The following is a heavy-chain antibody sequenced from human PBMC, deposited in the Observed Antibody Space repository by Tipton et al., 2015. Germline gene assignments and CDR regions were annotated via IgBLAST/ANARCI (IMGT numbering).Heavy chain of an antibody. Sequence: GSLRLSCTASGFTFTSYWMHWVRQAPGKGLVWVSRINNDGSGTSYADSVKGRFTISRDSAKNSLYLQMSSLRAEDTAVYYCARSGGFGWDYWGQGILVTVSS. D-gene: IGHD1-14*01. CDR2: INNDGSGT. CDR1: GFTFTSYW. V-gene: IGHV3-74*01. J-gene: IGHJ4*02. CDR3: ARSGGFGWDY.